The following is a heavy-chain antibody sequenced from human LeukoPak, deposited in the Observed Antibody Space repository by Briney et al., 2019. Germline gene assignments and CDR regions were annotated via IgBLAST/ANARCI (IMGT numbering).Heavy chain of an antibody. CDR1: GGSISSYY. V-gene: IGHV4-59*01. J-gene: IGHJ6*03. Sequence: SETLSLTCTVSGGSISSYYWSWIRQPPGKGLEWIGFIYDSGSTNYNPSLKSRVTISVDTSKNQFSLKLRSVTAADTAVYYCARGYYGSGSYYNVRYYYYMDVWGKGTTVTVSS. CDR3: ARGYYGSGSYYNVRYYYYMDV. CDR2: IYDSGST. D-gene: IGHD3-10*01.